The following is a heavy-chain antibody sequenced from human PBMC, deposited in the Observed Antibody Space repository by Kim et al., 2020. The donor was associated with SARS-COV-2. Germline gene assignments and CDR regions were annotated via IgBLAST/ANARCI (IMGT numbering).Heavy chain of an antibody. CDR3: ARSRRYYYDSSGYYGGDFDY. J-gene: IGHJ4*02. V-gene: IGHV1-8*01. Sequence: ASVKVSCKASGYTFTSYDINWVRQATGQGLEWMGWMNPNSGNTGYAQKFQGRVTMTRNTSISTAYKELSSLRSEDTAVYYCARSRRYYYDSSGYYGGDFDYWGQGTLVTVSS. CDR2: MNPNSGNT. D-gene: IGHD3-22*01. CDR1: GYTFTSYD.